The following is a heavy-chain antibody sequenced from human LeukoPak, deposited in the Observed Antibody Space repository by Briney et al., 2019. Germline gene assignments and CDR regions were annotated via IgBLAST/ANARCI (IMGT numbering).Heavy chain of an antibody. CDR3: ARDSYSYGYIDY. Sequence: SQTLSLTCTVSGGSISSGGYYWSWIRQHPGKGLEWIGYIYYSGSTYYNSSPKSRVTISVDTSKNQFSLKLSSVTAADTAVYYCARDSYSYGYIDYWGQGTLVTVSS. CDR1: GGSISSGGYY. CDR2: IYYSGST. J-gene: IGHJ4*02. V-gene: IGHV4-31*03. D-gene: IGHD5-18*01.